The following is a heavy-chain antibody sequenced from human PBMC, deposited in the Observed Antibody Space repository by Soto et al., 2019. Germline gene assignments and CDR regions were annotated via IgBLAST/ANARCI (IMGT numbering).Heavy chain of an antibody. CDR1: GGSFSGYY. V-gene: IGHV4-34*01. Sequence: PSETLSLTCAVYGGSFSGYYWSWIRQPPGKGLEWIGEINHSGSTNYNPSLKSRVTISVDTSKNQFSLKLSSVTAADTAVYYCARGEDIVVVPADYRFDPWGQGTLVTVSS. CDR2: INHSGST. CDR3: ARGEDIVVVPADYRFDP. D-gene: IGHD2-2*01. J-gene: IGHJ5*02.